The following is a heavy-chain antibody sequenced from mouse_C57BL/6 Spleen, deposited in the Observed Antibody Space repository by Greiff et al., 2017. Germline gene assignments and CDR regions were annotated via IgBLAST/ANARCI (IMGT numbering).Heavy chain of an antibody. J-gene: IGHJ4*01. Sequence: EVQLQQSGPVLVKPGPSVKISCKASGFTFTDYYMHWVKQSPGKSLEWIGLVYPYNGGTSYNQKFKGKATLTVDTSSSTAYMELNSLPSEDSAVYYCARTHDGYDGTDYYAMDYWGQGTSVTVSS. CDR2: VYPYNGGT. CDR1: GFTFTDYY. V-gene: IGHV1-36*01. D-gene: IGHD2-2*01. CDR3: ARTHDGYDGTDYYAMDY.